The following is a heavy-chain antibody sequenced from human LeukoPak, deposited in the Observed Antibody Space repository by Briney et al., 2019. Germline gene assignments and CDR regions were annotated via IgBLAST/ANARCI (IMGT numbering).Heavy chain of an antibody. CDR1: GFTVSTYY. CDR2: IYSGGST. J-gene: IGHJ4*02. D-gene: IGHD3-16*02. V-gene: IGHV3-53*05. Sequence: GGSLRLSCAASGFTVSTYYMTWVRQAPGKGLECVSVIYSGGSTYYADSVKGRFTVSRDNSKNTLYLQMNSLRAEDTAVYYCAKFDDYVWGSYRALDYWGQGTLVTVSS. CDR3: AKFDDYVWGSYRALDY.